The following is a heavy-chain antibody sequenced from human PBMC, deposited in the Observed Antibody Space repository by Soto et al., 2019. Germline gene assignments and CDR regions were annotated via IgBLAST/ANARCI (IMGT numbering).Heavy chain of an antibody. CDR2: ISPDGGNQ. Sequence: GGSLRLSCVASGFIFSDYAMHWARQAPGKGLVWVALISPDGGNQYYSESAKGRFTIPRDNSKNTLYLQMNDLRPDDTALYYCARENSRIAPRLFQHWGHGSLVTVSS. J-gene: IGHJ1*01. V-gene: IGHV3-30-3*01. CDR1: GFIFSDYA. D-gene: IGHD6-6*01. CDR3: ARENSRIAPRLFQH.